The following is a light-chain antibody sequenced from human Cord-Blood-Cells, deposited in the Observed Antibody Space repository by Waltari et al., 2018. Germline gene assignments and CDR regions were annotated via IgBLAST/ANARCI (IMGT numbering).Light chain of an antibody. J-gene: IGLJ2*01. Sequence: QSALTHPPSASGSPGQSVTLSCPGTSRDVGGYTSVPWSQQPPGKAPKPMIYEVSKRPSGVPDRFSGSKSGNTASLTVSGLQAEDEADYYCSSYAGSNNFVVFGGGTKLTVL. CDR2: EVS. CDR1: SRDVGGYTS. CDR3: SSYAGSNNFVV. V-gene: IGLV2-8*01.